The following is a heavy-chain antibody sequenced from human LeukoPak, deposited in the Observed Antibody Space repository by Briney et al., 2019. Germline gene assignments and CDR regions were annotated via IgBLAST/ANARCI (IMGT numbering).Heavy chain of an antibody. J-gene: IGHJ4*02. D-gene: IGHD4-17*01. CDR3: ARGGDYEGGFFDY. Sequence: GGSLRLSCAASGFTFSSYAMSWVRQAPGKGLEWVSAISSSGSTIYYADSVKGRFTISRDNAKNSLYLQMNSLRAEDTAVYYCARGGDYEGGFFDYWGQGTLVTVSS. CDR1: GFTFSSYA. CDR2: ISSSGSTI. V-gene: IGHV3-48*04.